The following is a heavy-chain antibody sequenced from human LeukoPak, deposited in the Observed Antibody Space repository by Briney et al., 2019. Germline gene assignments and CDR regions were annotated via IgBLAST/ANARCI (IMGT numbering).Heavy chain of an antibody. CDR3: AKISPLDYGGKPWALDI. CDR1: GFNFSSHA. Sequence: GGSLKLSCAASGFNFSSHAMSWVRQTPGKGLEWDSGLDPSGGGTYYADSVKGRFTISRDNSKNTLYLQMNSLRAEDTAAYYCAKISPLDYGGKPWALDIWGQGTMVTVSS. D-gene: IGHD4-23*01. CDR2: LDPSGGGT. J-gene: IGHJ3*02. V-gene: IGHV3-23*01.